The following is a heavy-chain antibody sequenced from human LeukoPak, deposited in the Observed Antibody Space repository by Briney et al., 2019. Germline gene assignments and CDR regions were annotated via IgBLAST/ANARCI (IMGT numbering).Heavy chain of an antibody. CDR2: ITSSRTYI. CDR3: ARGSGSRAWLIDY. J-gene: IGHJ4*02. D-gene: IGHD1-26*01. V-gene: IGHV3-21*01. Sequence: GGSLRLSCAASGFSFSSHSMNWVRQAPGEERECVSIITSSRTYIDYADSVRGRFTISRDDAKNSLFLQMNSLRAEDTALYYCARGSGSRAWLIDYWGQGALVTVSS. CDR1: GFSFSSHS.